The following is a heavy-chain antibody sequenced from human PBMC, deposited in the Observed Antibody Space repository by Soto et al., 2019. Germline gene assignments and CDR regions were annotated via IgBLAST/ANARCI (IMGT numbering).Heavy chain of an antibody. CDR3: ARDSGYYDFWSAYVPSHHYYYYGMDV. J-gene: IGHJ6*02. Sequence: SETLSLTCTVSGGSISSYYWSWIRQPPGKGLEWIGYIYYSGSTNYNPSLKSRVTISVDTSKNQFSLKLSSVTAADTAVYYCARDSGYYDFWSAYVPSHHYYYYGMDVWCQWTTVTVSS. CDR1: GGSISSYY. CDR2: IYYSGST. V-gene: IGHV4-59*01. D-gene: IGHD3-3*01.